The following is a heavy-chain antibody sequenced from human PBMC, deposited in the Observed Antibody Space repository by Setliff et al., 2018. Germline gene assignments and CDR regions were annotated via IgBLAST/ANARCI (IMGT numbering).Heavy chain of an antibody. CDR3: ARYRNYFDSSGQTQYYFDY. Sequence: SETLSLTCSVSGASITSGGFYWTWIRQPAGKGLEWIGHISPSGSTTYNPSVKSRVTISVDTSKNQFSLNLNSVTAADTAVYYCARYRNYFDSSGQTQYYFDYWGQGTLVTVSS. CDR1: GASITSGGFY. CDR2: ISPSGST. J-gene: IGHJ4*02. D-gene: IGHD3-22*01. V-gene: IGHV4-61*10.